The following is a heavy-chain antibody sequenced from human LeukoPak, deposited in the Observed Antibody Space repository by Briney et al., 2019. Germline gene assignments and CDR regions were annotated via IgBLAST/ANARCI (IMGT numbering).Heavy chain of an antibody. CDR2: INHSGST. CDR1: GGSFSGYY. Sequence: SETLSLTCAVYGGSFSGYYWSWIRQPPGKGLEWIGEINHSGSTNYNPSLKSRVTISVETSKNQFSLKLSSVTAADTAVYYCARLRYCTNGVCPWGQGTLVTVSS. J-gene: IGHJ5*02. D-gene: IGHD2-8*01. V-gene: IGHV4-34*01. CDR3: ARLRYCTNGVCP.